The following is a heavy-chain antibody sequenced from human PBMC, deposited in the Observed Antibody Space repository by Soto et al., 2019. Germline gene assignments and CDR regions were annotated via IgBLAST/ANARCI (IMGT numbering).Heavy chain of an antibody. V-gene: IGHV1-3*01. D-gene: IGHD5-18*01. J-gene: IGHJ6*02. CDR3: ARAAYSYASTYYGMDV. CDR1: GYTFTSYP. CDR2: IDAGNGNT. Sequence: GASVKVSCKASGYTFTSYPTHWVRQAPGQRLEWMGWIDAGNGNTKYSQKFRGRVTFTTDTSASTAYMDLSSLRSEDTAVYYCARAAYSYASTYYGMDVWGQGTTVTVYS.